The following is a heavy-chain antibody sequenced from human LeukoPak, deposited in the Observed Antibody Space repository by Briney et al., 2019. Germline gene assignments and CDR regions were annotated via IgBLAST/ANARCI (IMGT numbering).Heavy chain of an antibody. J-gene: IGHJ4*02. D-gene: IGHD3-16*01. CDR1: GFTVSSNY. CDR3: ATIDLGYGVYFDY. Sequence: GGSLRLSCAASGFTVSSNYMSWVRQAPGKGLEWVSVIYSGGSTYYADSVKGRFTISRDNSKNTLYLQMNSLRAEDTAVYYCATIDLGYGVYFDYWGQGTLVTVSS. V-gene: IGHV3-66*01. CDR2: IYSGGST.